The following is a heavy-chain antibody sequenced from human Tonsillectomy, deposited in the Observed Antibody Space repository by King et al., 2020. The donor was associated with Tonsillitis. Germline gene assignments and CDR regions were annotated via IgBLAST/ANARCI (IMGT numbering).Heavy chain of an antibody. D-gene: IGHD3-3*01. CDR2: IYSGGST. CDR1: GFTVSSNY. Sequence: VQLVESGGGLIQPGGSLRLSCAASGFTVSSNYMSWVRQAPGKGLEWGSVIYSGGSTYYADSVKGRFTISRDNSKNTLYLQMNSLRAEDTAVYYCASRPTHYDFWSGYYLSGMDVWGQGTTVTVSS. J-gene: IGHJ6*02. V-gene: IGHV3-53*01. CDR3: ASRPTHYDFWSGYYLSGMDV.